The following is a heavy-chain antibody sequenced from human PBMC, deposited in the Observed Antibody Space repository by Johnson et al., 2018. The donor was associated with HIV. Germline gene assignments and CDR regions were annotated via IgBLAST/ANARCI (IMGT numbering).Heavy chain of an antibody. Sequence: QVQLVESGGGLVQPGGSLRLSCAVSGFTFSNYGMHWVRQAPGKGLEWVAFIRYDGSNKYYADSVKGRFTISRDNSKNTLYLQMNSLRAEDTAVYYCARARTVVIARPDAFDIWGQGTMVTVSS. J-gene: IGHJ3*02. CDR2: IRYDGSNK. V-gene: IGHV3-30*02. CDR3: ARARTVVIARPDAFDI. D-gene: IGHD2-21*01. CDR1: GFTFSNYG.